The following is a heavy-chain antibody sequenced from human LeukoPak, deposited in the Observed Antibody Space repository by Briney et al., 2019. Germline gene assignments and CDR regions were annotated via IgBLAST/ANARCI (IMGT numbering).Heavy chain of an antibody. CDR1: GGSISSSTYF. Sequence: SETLSLTCTVSGGSISSSTYFWGWIRQPPGKGLEWIGTIYYSGSTYYNPSLKSRVTISVDTSKNQFSLKLSSVTAADTAVYYCARGGSLGSSWYGVRYYYYMDVWGKGTTVTISS. CDR3: ARGGSLGSSWYGVRYYYYMDV. CDR2: IYYSGST. V-gene: IGHV4-39*07. J-gene: IGHJ6*03. D-gene: IGHD6-13*01.